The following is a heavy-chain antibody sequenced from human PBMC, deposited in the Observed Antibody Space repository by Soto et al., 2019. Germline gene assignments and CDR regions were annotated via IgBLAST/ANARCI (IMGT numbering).Heavy chain of an antibody. CDR2: ISGSGGST. V-gene: IGHV3-23*01. Sequence: GGSLRLSCAASGFTFSSYAMSWVRQAPGKGLEWVSAISGSGGSTYYADSVKGRFTISRDNSKNTLYLQMNSLRAEDTAVYYCAKDDCDTSPFYYYGMDVWGQGTTVTVAS. D-gene: IGHD3-9*01. CDR3: AKDDCDTSPFYYYGMDV. J-gene: IGHJ6*02. CDR1: GFTFSSYA.